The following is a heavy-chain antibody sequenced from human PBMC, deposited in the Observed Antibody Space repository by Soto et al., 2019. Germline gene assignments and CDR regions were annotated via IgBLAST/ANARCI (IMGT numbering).Heavy chain of an antibody. Sequence: EVKLLESGGGLVQPGGSLRLSCGVSGFTVTSNGVSWVRQAPGKGLEWVSAISPNGQGIWYADSVKGRFTISRDNARNSLSLQMNILSDEDTAVYYCTKSADSAGWGVDFWGQGTLVTVSS. CDR2: ISPNGQGI. J-gene: IGHJ4*02. CDR3: TKSADSAGWGVDF. D-gene: IGHD6-19*01. CDR1: GFTVTSNG. V-gene: IGHV3-23*01.